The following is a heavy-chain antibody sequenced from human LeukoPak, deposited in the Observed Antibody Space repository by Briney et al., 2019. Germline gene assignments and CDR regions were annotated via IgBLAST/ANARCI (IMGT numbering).Heavy chain of an antibody. D-gene: IGHD4-17*01. CDR1: GGSISTYY. J-gene: IGHJ6*02. CDR3: AREDPQTTVPEGMDV. Sequence: SETLSLTCSVSGGSISTYYWSWIRQLPGKGLEWIGYIYYTGTTNYNPSLRSRVTISMDTSRNQFSLRLSSVTAADTAVYYCAREDPQTTVPEGMDVWGHGTTVIVSS. V-gene: IGHV4-59*01. CDR2: IYYTGTT.